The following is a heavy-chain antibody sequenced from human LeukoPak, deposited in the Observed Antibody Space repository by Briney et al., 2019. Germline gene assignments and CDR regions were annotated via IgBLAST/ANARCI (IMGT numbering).Heavy chain of an antibody. D-gene: IGHD5-24*01. CDR3: ARVHYSLRWVTAWDY. J-gene: IGHJ4*02. CDR2: INPNSGGT. CDR1: GYTFTDYY. Sequence: ASVKVSCKASGYTFTDYYIHWVRQAPGQGLEWMGWINPNSGGTNYAQKFRGRVTMTRDTSVSTAYMELSSLTSDDTAVYYCARVHYSLRWVTAWDYWGQGALVIVSS. V-gene: IGHV1-2*02.